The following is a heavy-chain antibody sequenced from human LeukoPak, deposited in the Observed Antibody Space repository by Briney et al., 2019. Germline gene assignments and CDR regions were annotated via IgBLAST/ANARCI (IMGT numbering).Heavy chain of an antibody. CDR2: ISFDGTNR. CDR1: GFTFSSYG. D-gene: IGHD3-22*01. J-gene: IGHJ4*02. CDR3: AKDSKDYYDSSGCLDY. V-gene: IGHV3-30*18. Sequence: GGSLRLSCAASGFTFSSYGMHWVRQAPGKGLEWVAVISFDGTNRYYADSVKGRFTISRDNSKNTLYLQMNSLRPEDTALYYCAKDSKDYYDSSGCLDYWGQGTLVTVSS.